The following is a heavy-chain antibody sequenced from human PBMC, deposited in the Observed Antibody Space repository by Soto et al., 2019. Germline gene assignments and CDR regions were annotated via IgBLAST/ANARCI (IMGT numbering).Heavy chain of an antibody. V-gene: IGHV1-69*13. CDR1: GYIFTTYG. D-gene: IGHD6-13*01. CDR3: ARDGSSSWYEYFQH. CDR2: IIPIFGTA. Sequence: ASVKVSFKASGYIFTTYGISWVRQAPGQGLEWMGGIIPIFGTANYAQKFQGRVTITADESTSTAYMELSSLRSEDTAVYYCARDGSSSWYEYFQHWGQGTLVTVSS. J-gene: IGHJ1*01.